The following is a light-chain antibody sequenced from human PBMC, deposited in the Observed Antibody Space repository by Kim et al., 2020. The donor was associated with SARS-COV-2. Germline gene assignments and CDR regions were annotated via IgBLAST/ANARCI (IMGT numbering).Light chain of an antibody. CDR2: DVT. CDR1: SNDVGVYNY. V-gene: IGLV2-11*01. Sequence: LTQPRSVSGSPGQSVTISCTGTSNDVGVYNYVSWFQQHPGKAPKLMIYDVTHRPSGVPDRFSGSKSGNTASLTVSGLQAEDEADYLCSSYAGASTVVFGGGTQLTVL. J-gene: IGLJ2*01. CDR3: SSYAGASTVV.